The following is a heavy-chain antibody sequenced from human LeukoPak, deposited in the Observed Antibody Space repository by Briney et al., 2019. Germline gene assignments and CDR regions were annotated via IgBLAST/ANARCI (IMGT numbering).Heavy chain of an antibody. CDR1: GGSISGHY. CDR2: IYYSGST. J-gene: IGHJ3*02. CDR3: AREAYDSSGYYRRGHAFDI. V-gene: IGHV4-59*11. D-gene: IGHD3-22*01. Sequence: PSETLSLTCAVSGGSISGHYWNWIRQPPGKGLEWIGYIYYSGSTNYNASLKSRATISVDAPMNHFFLKLNSVTAADTAVYFCAREAYDSSGYYRRGHAFDIWGQGTLVTVSS.